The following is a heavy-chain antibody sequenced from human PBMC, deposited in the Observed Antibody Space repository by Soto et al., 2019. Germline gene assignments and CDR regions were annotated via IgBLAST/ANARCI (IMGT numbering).Heavy chain of an antibody. J-gene: IGHJ4*02. CDR1: GFTFNNFA. D-gene: IGHD3-3*01. Sequence: GGSLRLSCAAFGFTFNNFAMSWVRQAPGKWLEWVSGISDDGHDTFYADSVKGRFTISRDNSKNTLYLQMNSLRAEDTAVYYCAKVLFGFTYGKFDYWGQGXLVTVSS. V-gene: IGHV3-23*01. CDR2: ISDDGHDT. CDR3: AKVLFGFTYGKFDY.